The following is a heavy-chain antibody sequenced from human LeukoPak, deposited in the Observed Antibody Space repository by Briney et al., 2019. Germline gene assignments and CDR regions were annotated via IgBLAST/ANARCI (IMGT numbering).Heavy chain of an antibody. V-gene: IGHV4-59*01. Sequence: PSETLSLTYTVSGGSISSYYWSWIRQPPGKGLEWIGYIYYSGSTNYNPSLKSRVTISVDTSKNQFSLKLSSVTAADTAVYYCARGYSYGSLADWGQGTLVTVSS. J-gene: IGHJ4*02. D-gene: IGHD5-18*01. CDR3: ARGYSYGSLAD. CDR2: IYYSGST. CDR1: GGSISSYY.